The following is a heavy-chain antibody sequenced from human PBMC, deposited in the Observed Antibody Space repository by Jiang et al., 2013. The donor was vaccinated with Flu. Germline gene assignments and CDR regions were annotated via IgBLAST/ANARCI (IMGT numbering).Heavy chain of an antibody. J-gene: IGHJ4*02. CDR3: AHRAGLMASFDY. CDR2: IYWDGDE. D-gene: IGHD3-10*01. V-gene: IGHV2-5*02. Sequence: LALIYWDGDERYSPSLRSRLTITKDTSKNQVVLTMTNMDPVDTATYYCAHRAGLMASFDYWGQGTLVTVSS.